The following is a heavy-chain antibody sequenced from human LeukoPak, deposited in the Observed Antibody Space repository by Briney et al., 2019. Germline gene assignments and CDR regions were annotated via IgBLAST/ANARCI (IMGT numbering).Heavy chain of an antibody. V-gene: IGHV3-9*01. CDR2: ISWNSGSI. CDR3: AKAGTMSIAARPPDY. D-gene: IGHD6-6*01. CDR1: GFTFDDYA. Sequence: PGRSLRLSCAASGFTFDDYAMHWARQAPGKGLEWVSGISWNSGSIGYADSVKGRFTISRDNAKNSLYLQMNSLRAEDTALYYCAKAGTMSIAARPPDYWGQGTLVTVPS. J-gene: IGHJ4*02.